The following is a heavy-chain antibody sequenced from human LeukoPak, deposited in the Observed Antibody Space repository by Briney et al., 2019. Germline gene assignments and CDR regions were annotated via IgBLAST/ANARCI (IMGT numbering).Heavy chain of an antibody. D-gene: IGHD6-13*01. CDR3: ARRLAGTEDY. V-gene: IGHV4-39*01. J-gene: IGHJ4*02. CDR1: GGSISSSSYY. CDR2: FYYSGST. Sequence: SETLSLTCTVSGGSISSSSYYWGWIRQPPGRGLEWIGSFYYSGSTYYNPSLRSRVTISVDTSKNQFSLRVSSVTATDTAVYYCARRLAGTEDYWGQGTLVTVSS.